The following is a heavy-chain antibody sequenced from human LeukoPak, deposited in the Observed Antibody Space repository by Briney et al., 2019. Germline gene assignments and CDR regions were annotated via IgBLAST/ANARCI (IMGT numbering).Heavy chain of an antibody. CDR2: ISYDGSNK. Sequence: GGSLRLSCAASGFTFSSYGMHWVRQAPGKGLEWVAVISYDGSNKYYADSVKGRFTISRDSSKNTLYLQMNSLRAEDTAVYYCAKGLLWFGELSPSFGYWGQGTLVTVSS. D-gene: IGHD3-10*01. J-gene: IGHJ4*02. CDR3: AKGLLWFGELSPSFGY. V-gene: IGHV3-30*18. CDR1: GFTFSSYG.